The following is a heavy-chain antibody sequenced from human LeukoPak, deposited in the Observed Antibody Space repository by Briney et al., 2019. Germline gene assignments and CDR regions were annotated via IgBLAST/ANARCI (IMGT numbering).Heavy chain of an antibody. J-gene: IGHJ3*02. CDR2: VNAGNGNT. D-gene: IGHD6-13*01. Sequence: GASAKVSCKASGYTFTSYAMHWVRQAPGQRLEWMGWVNAGNGNTKYSQKFQGRVTITRDTSASTAYMELSSLRSEDTAVYYCARDLSAAAGPDAFDIWGQGTMVTVSS. CDR3: ARDLSAAAGPDAFDI. V-gene: IGHV1-3*01. CDR1: GYTFTSYA.